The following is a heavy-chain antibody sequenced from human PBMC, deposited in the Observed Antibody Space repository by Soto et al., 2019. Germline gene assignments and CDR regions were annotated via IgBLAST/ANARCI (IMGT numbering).Heavy chain of an antibody. CDR1: GFTFSSYS. D-gene: IGHD3-3*01. CDR3: ARDFWSGYSKAYYYYGMDV. Sequence: GGSLRLSCAASGFTFSSYSMNWVRQAPGKGLEWVSYISSSSSTIYYADSVKGRFTISRDNAKNSLYLQMNSLRDEDTAVYYCARDFWSGYSKAYYYYGMDVWGQGTTVTVS. V-gene: IGHV3-48*02. J-gene: IGHJ6*02. CDR2: ISSSSSTI.